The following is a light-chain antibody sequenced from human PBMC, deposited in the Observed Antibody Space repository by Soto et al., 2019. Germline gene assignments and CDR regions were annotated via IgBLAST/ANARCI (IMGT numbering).Light chain of an antibody. J-gene: IGLJ1*01. Sequence: QSVLTQPASLSGSPGQSITISCTGTSSDIGAYDYVSWYQQHPGKAPKLLIYDVSSRPSGLSNRFSGSKSGNTASLIISGLQAEDEADYYCASYTNSITYVFGSGTKVTVL. CDR3: ASYTNSITYV. CDR2: DVS. V-gene: IGLV2-14*03. CDR1: SSDIGAYDY.